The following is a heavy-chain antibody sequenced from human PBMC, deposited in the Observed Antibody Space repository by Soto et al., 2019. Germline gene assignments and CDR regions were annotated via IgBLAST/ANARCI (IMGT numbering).Heavy chain of an antibody. CDR1: GFTVSSNY. CDR3: VRVIYPDCSSTSCYLDAFDI. V-gene: IGHV3-66*01. J-gene: IGHJ3*02. Sequence: GGSLRLSCAASGFTVSSNYMSWVRQAPGKGLEWVSVIYSGGSTYYADSVKGRFTISRDNSKNTLYLQMNSLRAEDTAVYYCVRVIYPDCSSTSCYLDAFDIWGQGTMVTVSS. D-gene: IGHD2-2*01. CDR2: IYSGGST.